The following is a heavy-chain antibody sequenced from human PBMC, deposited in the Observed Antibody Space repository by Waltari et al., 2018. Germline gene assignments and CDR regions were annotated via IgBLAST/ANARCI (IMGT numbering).Heavy chain of an antibody. CDR3: ARDASYGSLEC. D-gene: IGHD3-16*02. V-gene: IGHV3-33*01. Sequence: QEQMVESGGGVVQPVRSLILSCAASGFTSSNYGMHWVHQAQGKGLEWVAVRWDDGSKKFYADSVGGRFTISREDSKNTLYLQMNSLRAEDTAVYYCARDASYGSLECWGPGTLVTLSS. J-gene: IGHJ4*02. CDR1: GFTSSNYG. CDR2: RWDDGSKK.